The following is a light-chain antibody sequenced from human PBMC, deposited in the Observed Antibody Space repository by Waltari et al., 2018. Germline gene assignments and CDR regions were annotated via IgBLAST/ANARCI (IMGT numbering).Light chain of an antibody. J-gene: IGKJ1*01. CDR1: QSVSSN. CDR2: GAS. Sequence: EIVMTHSLATLSVSPGERATLSCRASQSVSSNLAWYQQKPGQAPRLLIYGASTRATGIPARFSGNGSGTEFTLTISSLQSEDFAVYYCQQYNNWPRTFGQGTKVEIK. CDR3: QQYNNWPRT. V-gene: IGKV3-15*01.